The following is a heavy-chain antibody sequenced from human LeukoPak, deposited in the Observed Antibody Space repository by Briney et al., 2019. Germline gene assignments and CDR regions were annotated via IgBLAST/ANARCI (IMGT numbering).Heavy chain of an antibody. CDR2: IYGAGST. CDR1: GFTVSSNY. Sequence: GGSLRLSCATSGFTVSSNYMSWVRQAPGKGLEWVSVIYGAGSTDYADSVKGRFTISRDNSKNTLYLQMNSLRAEDTAVYYCADRYSSGWYDYWGQGTLVTVSS. J-gene: IGHJ4*02. D-gene: IGHD6-19*01. V-gene: IGHV3-66*01. CDR3: ADRYSSGWYDY.